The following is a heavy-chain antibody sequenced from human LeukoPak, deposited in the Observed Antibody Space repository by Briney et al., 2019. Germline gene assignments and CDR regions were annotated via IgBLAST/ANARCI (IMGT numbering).Heavy chain of an antibody. V-gene: IGHV1-2*02. D-gene: IGHD5-12*01. Sequence: ASVKVSCKASGYTFTGYYMHWVQQAPGQGLEWMGWINPNSGGTNYAQKFQGRVTMTRDTSISTAYMELSRLRSDDTAVYYCARAAVVATILDYYYYGMDVWGQGTTVTVSS. CDR2: INPNSGGT. J-gene: IGHJ6*02. CDR1: GYTFTGYY. CDR3: ARAAVVATILDYYYYGMDV.